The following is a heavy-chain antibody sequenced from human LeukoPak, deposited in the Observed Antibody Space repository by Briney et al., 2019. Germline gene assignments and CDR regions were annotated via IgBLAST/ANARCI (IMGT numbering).Heavy chain of an antibody. CDR3: ARVGVPRSSKNAFDI. V-gene: IGHV1-8*03. CDR1: GYTFTSYD. J-gene: IGHJ3*02. Sequence: ASVKVSCKASGYTFTSYDINWVRQATGQGLEWMGWMNPNSGNTGYAQKFQGRVTITRNTSISTAYMELSSLRSEGTAVYYCARVGVPRSSKNAFDIWGQGTMVTVSS. CDR2: MNPNSGNT. D-gene: IGHD2-2*01.